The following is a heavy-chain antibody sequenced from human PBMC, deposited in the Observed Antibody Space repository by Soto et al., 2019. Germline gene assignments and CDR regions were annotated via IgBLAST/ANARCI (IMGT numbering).Heavy chain of an antibody. V-gene: IGHV4-39*01. J-gene: IGHJ5*02. CDR3: ARLSPRTGNWFDP. D-gene: IGHD3-10*01. Sequence: PSETLSLTCAVSGGSISRGSYYWVLVRQPPGEGLEWIGSIYSTGTTTYYSQSLKSRVTISLDTSKNQFSLKLTSVTATDTAIYFCARLSPRTGNWFDPWGQGTLVTVSS. CDR2: IYSTGTTT. CDR1: GGSISRGSYY.